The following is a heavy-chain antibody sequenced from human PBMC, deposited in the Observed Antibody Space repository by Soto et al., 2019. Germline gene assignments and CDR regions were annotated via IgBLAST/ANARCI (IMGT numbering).Heavy chain of an antibody. CDR3: ARGAARTTPVDY. CDR2: IKSKRDAGVI. CDR1: GFTFGDAW. V-gene: IGHV3-15*01. Sequence: GGSLRLSCGASGFTFGDAWMNWVRQSPVTGLEWLGRIKSKRDAGVIDYGRPVKGRFTISRDNSKNTLYLQMNSLRAEDTAVYYCARGAARTTPVDYWGQGTLVTVSS. D-gene: IGHD6-6*01. J-gene: IGHJ4*02.